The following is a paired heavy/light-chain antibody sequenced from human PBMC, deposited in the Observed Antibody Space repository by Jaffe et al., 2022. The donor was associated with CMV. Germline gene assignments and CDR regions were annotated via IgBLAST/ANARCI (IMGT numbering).Light chain of an antibody. V-gene: IGLV3-19*01. CDR1: SLRSYY. Sequence: SSELTQDPAVSVALGQTVRITCQGDSLRSYYASWYQQKPGQAPVLVIYGKNNRPSGIPDRFSGSSSGNTASLTITGAQAEDEADYYCNSRDSSAWVFGGGTKLTVL. CDR3: NSRDSSAWV. J-gene: IGLJ3*02. CDR2: GKN.
Heavy chain of an antibody. Sequence: QVQLVESGGGVVQPGRSLRLSCAASGFTFSSYGMHWVRQAPGKGLEWVAVIWYDGSNKYYADSVKGRFTISRDNSKNTLYLQMNSLRAEDTAVYYCARVTLFGGTRRPDGMDVWGQGTTVTVSS. CDR1: GFTFSSYG. D-gene: IGHD3-10*02. V-gene: IGHV3-33*01. CDR3: ARVTLFGGTRRPDGMDV. CDR2: IWYDGSNK. J-gene: IGHJ6*02.